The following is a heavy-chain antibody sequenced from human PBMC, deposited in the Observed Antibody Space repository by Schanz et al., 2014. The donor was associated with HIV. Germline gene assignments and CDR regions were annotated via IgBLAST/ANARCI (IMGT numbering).Heavy chain of an antibody. D-gene: IGHD4-17*01. CDR2: VSYDGTIK. CDR1: GFTFRSYG. Sequence: QVQLVESGGGVVQPGRSLRLSCAASGFTFRSYGMHWVRQAPGKGLEWVAFVSYDGTIKDYADSVKGRFTISRDESTNTVSLQLDSLRVEDTAVYYCARDLHDYGDARTDYWGQGILVTVSS. CDR3: ARDLHDYGDARTDY. V-gene: IGHV3-30*19. J-gene: IGHJ4*02.